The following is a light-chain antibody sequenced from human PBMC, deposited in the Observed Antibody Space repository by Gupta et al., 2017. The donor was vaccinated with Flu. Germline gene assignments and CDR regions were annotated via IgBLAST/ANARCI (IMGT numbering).Light chain of an antibody. Sequence: GTLYLSPGERDTLSCRASQSVNNNLLTWYQQKPGQAPRLLIYGASSRATGLPDRFSGSASGTEFTLTIRILDPEDFAVYYCQQDSISLITFGQGTKLEIK. CDR3: QQDSISLIT. CDR2: GAS. CDR1: QSVNNNL. V-gene: IGKV3-20*01. J-gene: IGKJ2*01.